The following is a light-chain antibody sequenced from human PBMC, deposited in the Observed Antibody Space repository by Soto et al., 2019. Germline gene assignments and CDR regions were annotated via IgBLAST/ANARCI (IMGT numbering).Light chain of an antibody. CDR2: DAS. J-gene: IGKJ5*01. CDR1: QSVISY. V-gene: IGKV3-11*01. Sequence: EVVLTQSPATLSLSPGESATLSCRASQSVISYLAWYQQKPGQAPRLLIYDASNRATGIPARFSGSGSGTVFTLTISSLEPEDFAVYYGQQRYNWPPLTLGQGTRLDI. CDR3: QQRYNWPPLT.